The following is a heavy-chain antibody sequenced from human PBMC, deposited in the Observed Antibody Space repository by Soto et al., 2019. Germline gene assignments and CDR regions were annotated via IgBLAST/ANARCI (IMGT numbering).Heavy chain of an antibody. CDR3: AVAGTIYYYGMDV. D-gene: IGHD6-19*01. CDR2: ISWHSGSI. CDR1: GFTFDDYA. Sequence: EVQLVESGGGLVQPGRSLRLSCAASGFTFDDYAMHWVRQAPGTGLAWVSGISWHSGSIGYADSVKGRFTISRDNAKNTLYLQMNSLRAEDTALYYCAVAGTIYYYGMDVWGQGTTVTVSS. V-gene: IGHV3-9*01. J-gene: IGHJ6*02.